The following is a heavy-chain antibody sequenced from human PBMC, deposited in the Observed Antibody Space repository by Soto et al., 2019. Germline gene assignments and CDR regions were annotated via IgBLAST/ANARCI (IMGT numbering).Heavy chain of an antibody. CDR2: ISGSGGST. CDR1: GFTFSSYA. J-gene: IGHJ4*02. D-gene: IGHD6-6*01. V-gene: IGHV3-23*01. Sequence: GGSLRLSCAASGFTFSSYAMSWVRQAPGKGLEWVSAISGSGGSTYYADSVKGRFTISRDNSKNTLYLQMNSLRAEDTAVYYCEKVLAARLTRYYFDYWGQGTLVTVSS. CDR3: EKVLAARLTRYYFDY.